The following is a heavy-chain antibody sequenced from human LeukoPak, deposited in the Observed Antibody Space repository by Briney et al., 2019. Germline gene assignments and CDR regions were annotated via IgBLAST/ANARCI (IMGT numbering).Heavy chain of an antibody. J-gene: IGHJ4*02. D-gene: IGHD6-19*01. CDR1: GFTFSNFN. CDR2: IFYDGGNK. CDR3: ARAMYSSGRTLDY. V-gene: IGHV3-33*01. Sequence: PGGSLRLSCAASGFTFSNFNMHWVRQAPGKGLEWLAYIFYDGGNKYYADSVKGRFAISRDNSKNTLYLEMNSLRVEDTAVYYCARAMYSSGRTLDYWGQGTLVTVS.